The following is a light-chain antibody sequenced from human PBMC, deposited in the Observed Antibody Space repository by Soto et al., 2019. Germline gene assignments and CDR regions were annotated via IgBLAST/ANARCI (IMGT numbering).Light chain of an antibody. Sequence: DIVMTQSPLSLPVTPGEPASISCRSSQSLLHSNGYNYLDRYLQKPGQSPQLLIYLGSNRASGVPDRFSGSGSGTDFTLKISRVEAEDVGVYYCMQALQTITFGQGTRLEIK. V-gene: IGKV2-28*01. CDR1: QSLLHSNGYNY. J-gene: IGKJ5*01. CDR3: MQALQTIT. CDR2: LGS.